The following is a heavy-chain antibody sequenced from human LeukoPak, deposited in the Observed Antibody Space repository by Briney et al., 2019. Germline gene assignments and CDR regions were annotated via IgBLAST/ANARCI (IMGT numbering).Heavy chain of an antibody. CDR2: IYYSGST. J-gene: IGHJ4*02. V-gene: IGHV4-61*01. CDR3: ASESSGTFDY. Sequence: SETLSLTCTVSGGSFSSGSYYWSWIRQPPGKGLEWIGYIYYSGSTNYNPSLKSRVTISVDTSKNQFSLKLSSVTAADTAVYYCASESSGTFDYWGQGTLVTVSS. D-gene: IGHD6-6*01. CDR1: GGSFSSGSYY.